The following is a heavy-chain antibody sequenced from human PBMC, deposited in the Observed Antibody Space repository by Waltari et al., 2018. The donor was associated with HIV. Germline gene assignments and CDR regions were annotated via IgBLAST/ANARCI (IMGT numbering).Heavy chain of an antibody. J-gene: IGHJ2*01. Sequence: QVQLVQSGAEVKKPGASVNVSCKASGYPFTGYHMHWVRQAPGQGLEWMGRSNPHSGGTNYAQDFQGRVTLTRDTSTRTAYMELRGLGADDTAVDYCASLAPEWYFDLWGRGTLVTVSS. CDR1: GYPFTGYH. V-gene: IGHV1-2*02. CDR2: SNPHSGGT. CDR3: ASLAPEWYFDL.